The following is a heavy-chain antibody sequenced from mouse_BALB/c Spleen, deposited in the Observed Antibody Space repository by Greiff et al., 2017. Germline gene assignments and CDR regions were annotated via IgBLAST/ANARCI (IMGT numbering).Heavy chain of an antibody. J-gene: IGHJ4*01. CDR3: ARWMGGYGDYYAMDY. CDR1: GYTFTSYW. CDR2: IDTSDSYT. D-gene: IGHD2-2*01. Sequence: QVQLQQPGAELVRPGASVKLSCKASGYTFTSYWMNWVKQRPGQGLEWIGAIDTSDSYTSYNQKFKGKATLTVDESSSTAYMQLSSLTSEDSAVYYCARWMGGYGDYYAMDYWGQGTSVTVSS. V-gene: IGHV1-69*02.